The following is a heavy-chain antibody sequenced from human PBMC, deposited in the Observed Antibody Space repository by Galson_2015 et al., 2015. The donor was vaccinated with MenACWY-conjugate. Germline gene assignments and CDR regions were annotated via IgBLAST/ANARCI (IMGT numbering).Heavy chain of an antibody. CDR2: INRDGSST. J-gene: IGHJ5*02. V-gene: IGHV3-74*01. Sequence: SLRLSCAASGFTFSSYWMHWVRQAPGKGLEWVSRINRDGSSTYYADSVKGRFTISRDNAKNTLYLQMNSLRAEDTAVYYCARGGQGLAGAEDNWFDPWGQGTLVTVSS. CDR3: ARGGQGLAGAEDNWFDP. D-gene: IGHD6-13*01. CDR1: GFTFSSYW.